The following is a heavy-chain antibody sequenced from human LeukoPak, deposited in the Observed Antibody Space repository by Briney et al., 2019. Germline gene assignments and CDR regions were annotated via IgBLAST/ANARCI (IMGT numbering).Heavy chain of an antibody. V-gene: IGHV3-15*01. Sequence: GGSLRLSCAASGFIFSNAWISWVRQAPGKGLEWVGLIKGKTDGGTADYAAPVKGRFTISRDDSKNTLYLQVNSLKTEDTAVYYCTPREKHLDYWGQGTLVTVSS. J-gene: IGHJ4*02. CDR1: GFIFSNAW. CDR2: IKGKTDGGTA. CDR3: TPREKHLDY.